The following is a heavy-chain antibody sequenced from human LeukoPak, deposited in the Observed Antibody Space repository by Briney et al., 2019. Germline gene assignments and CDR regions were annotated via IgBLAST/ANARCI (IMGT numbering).Heavy chain of an antibody. J-gene: IGHJ4*02. CDR2: IYYSGST. CDR1: GGSISSYY. V-gene: IGHV4-59*01. D-gene: IGHD3-16*02. CDR3: ASIVANYFDY. Sequence: KPSETLSLTCTVSGGSISSYYWSWIRQPPGKGLEWIGYIYYSGSTNYNPSLKSRVTISVDTSKDQFSLKLSSVIAADTAVYYCASIVANYFDYWGQGTLVTVSS.